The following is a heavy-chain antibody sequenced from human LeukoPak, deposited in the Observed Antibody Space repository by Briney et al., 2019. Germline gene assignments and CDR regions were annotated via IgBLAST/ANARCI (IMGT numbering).Heavy chain of an antibody. CDR2: ISSNSGSI. D-gene: IGHD2-15*01. CDR1: GFTFDDYA. Sequence: PGGSLRLSCAASGFTFDDYAMHWVRQGPGKGLEWVSGISSNSGSIGYADSVKGRFTISRDNSKNTLYLQMNSLRAEDTAVYYCAKDSLRYCSRGSCSSFDYWGQGTLVTVSS. CDR3: AKDSLRYCSRGSCSSFDY. V-gene: IGHV3-9*01. J-gene: IGHJ4*02.